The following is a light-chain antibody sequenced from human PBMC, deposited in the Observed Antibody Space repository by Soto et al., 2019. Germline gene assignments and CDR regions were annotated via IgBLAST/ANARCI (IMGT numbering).Light chain of an antibody. Sequence: QSALTQPASVSGSPGQSITISCTGTSSDVGGYNFVSWYQQHPGKAPKLMIYEGSKRPSGVSNRFSGSKSGNTASLTFSGLQAEDEADYYCCSYAGSSTLVFGGGTKLTVL. J-gene: IGLJ2*01. V-gene: IGLV2-23*01. CDR3: CSYAGSSTLV. CDR2: EGS. CDR1: SSDVGGYNF.